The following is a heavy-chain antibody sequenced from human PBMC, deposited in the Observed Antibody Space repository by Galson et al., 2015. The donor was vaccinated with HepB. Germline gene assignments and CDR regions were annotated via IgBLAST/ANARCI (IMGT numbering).Heavy chain of an antibody. CDR3: ASGLVVVTAMSFDY. V-gene: IGHV3-53*01. Sequence: SLRLSCAASGFTVTSNYMSWVRQSPGKGLEWVSVIYSGGGTYYADSVKGRFTISRDNSKNTLYLQMNSLRAEDTAVYYCASGLVVVTAMSFDYWGQGTLVTVSS. CDR2: IYSGGGT. CDR1: GFTVTSNY. J-gene: IGHJ4*02. D-gene: IGHD2-21*02.